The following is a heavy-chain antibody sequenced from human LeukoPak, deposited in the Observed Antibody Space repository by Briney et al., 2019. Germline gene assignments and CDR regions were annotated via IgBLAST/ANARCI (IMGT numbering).Heavy chain of an antibody. Sequence: SETLSLTCAVSGGSISSGSYSWSWIRQPPGKGLEWIGYIYYSGSTNYNPSLKSRVTISVDTSKNQFSLKLSSVTAADTAVYYCARQGVGSLYYFDYWGQGTLVTVSS. D-gene: IGHD1-26*01. CDR3: ARQGVGSLYYFDY. J-gene: IGHJ4*02. CDR2: IYYSGST. CDR1: GGSISSGSYS. V-gene: IGHV4-61*01.